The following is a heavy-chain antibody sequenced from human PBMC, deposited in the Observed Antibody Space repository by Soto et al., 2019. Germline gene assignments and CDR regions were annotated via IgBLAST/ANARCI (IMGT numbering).Heavy chain of an antibody. CDR3: LVTAVPGTDFFYYGMDV. Sequence: SVKVSCKASGGTFSSYAISWVRQAPGQGLEWMGGIIPIFGTANYAQKFQGRVTITADKSTSTAYMELSSLRSEDTAVYYCLVTAVPGTDFFYYGMDVWGQGTTVTVSS. CDR1: GGTFSSYA. CDR2: IIPIFGTA. J-gene: IGHJ6*02. V-gene: IGHV1-69*06. D-gene: IGHD2-21*02.